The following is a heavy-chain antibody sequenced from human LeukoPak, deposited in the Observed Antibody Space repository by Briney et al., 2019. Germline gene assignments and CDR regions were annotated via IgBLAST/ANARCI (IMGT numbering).Heavy chain of an antibody. CDR3: ARGSIAIYYYDSRGYFDY. CDR2: INWNGGST. V-gene: IGHV3-20*04. J-gene: IGHJ4*02. CDR1: GFTFYDYG. D-gene: IGHD3-22*01. Sequence: PGGSLRLSCAASGFTFYDYGMSWVRQAPGKGLEWVSGINWNGGSTVYADSVKGRFTISRDNAKNSLYLQMNRLRAEDTALYFCARGSIAIYYYDSRGYFDYWGQGTLVTVSS.